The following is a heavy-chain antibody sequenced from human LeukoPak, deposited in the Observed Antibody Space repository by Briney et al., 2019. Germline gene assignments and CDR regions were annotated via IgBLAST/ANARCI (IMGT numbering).Heavy chain of an antibody. J-gene: IGHJ4*02. CDR3: ARVLNSGWYRVFDY. Sequence: SETLSLTCTVSGGSISSYYWSWIRQPPGKGLEWIGYIYYSGSTNYNPSLKSRVTISVDTSKNQFSLKLSSVTAADTAVYYCARVLNSGWYRVFDYWGQGTLVTVPS. CDR2: IYYSGST. CDR1: GGSISSYY. D-gene: IGHD6-19*01. V-gene: IGHV4-59*01.